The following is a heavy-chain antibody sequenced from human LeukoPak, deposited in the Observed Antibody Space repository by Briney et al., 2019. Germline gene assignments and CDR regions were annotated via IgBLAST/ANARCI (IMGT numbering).Heavy chain of an antibody. Sequence: SETLSLTCTVSGGSISSGDYYWVWIRQPPGKGLEWIGSLYHPDSTYYNPSLKSRVTMSVDTSRNQFSLKLSFVTAADTAVYYCARQYDSYFYYYLDLWGTGTTVTVSS. CDR2: LYHPDST. CDR1: GGSISSGDYY. CDR3: ARQYDSYFYYYLDL. V-gene: IGHV4-39*01. J-gene: IGHJ6*03.